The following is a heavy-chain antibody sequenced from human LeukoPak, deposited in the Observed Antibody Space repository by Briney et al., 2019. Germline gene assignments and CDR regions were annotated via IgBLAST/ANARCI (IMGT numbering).Heavy chain of an antibody. CDR2: INPNSGGT. CDR3: ATRPLNWNDGHVEFDP. Sequence: ASVQVSCKASGYTFTGYYMHWVRQAPGQGLEWMGWINPNSGGTNYAQKFQGRVTMTRDTSISTAYMELSRLRSDDTAVYYCATRPLNWNDGHVEFDPWGQGTLVTVSS. CDR1: GYTFTGYY. D-gene: IGHD1-1*01. V-gene: IGHV1-2*02. J-gene: IGHJ5*02.